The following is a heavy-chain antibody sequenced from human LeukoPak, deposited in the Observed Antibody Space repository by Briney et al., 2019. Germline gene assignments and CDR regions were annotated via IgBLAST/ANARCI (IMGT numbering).Heavy chain of an antibody. V-gene: IGHV3-49*03. D-gene: IGHD1-1*01. J-gene: IGHJ4*02. CDR1: GFTFGDYA. Sequence: PGRPLRLSCTASGFTFGDYAMSWIRQAPGKGLEWVGLIRSKAYGETADYAASVKGRFTISRDDSKAIAYLQMNSLRTEDTAVYHCTRDRGAYNLYDYWGQGTLVTVSS. CDR2: IRSKAYGETA. CDR3: TRDRGAYNLYDY.